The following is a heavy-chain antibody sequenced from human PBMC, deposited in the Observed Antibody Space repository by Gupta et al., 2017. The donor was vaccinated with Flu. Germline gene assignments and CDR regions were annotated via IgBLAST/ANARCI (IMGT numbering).Heavy chain of an antibody. CDR1: GFIFSNFM. V-gene: IGHV3-30*18. CDR3: AKRYCDTTRCYSY. CDR2: ISYDGSNK. Sequence: QVQLVESGGGVVQPGRSLRLSCTASGFIFSNFMMHWVRQAPGKGLEWVAVISYDGSNKYYPDSVKGRFTISRDNSKNTLYLELNSLRAEDTAVYYCAKRYCDTTRCYSYWGQGTLGTVSS. D-gene: IGHD2-2*01. J-gene: IGHJ4*02.